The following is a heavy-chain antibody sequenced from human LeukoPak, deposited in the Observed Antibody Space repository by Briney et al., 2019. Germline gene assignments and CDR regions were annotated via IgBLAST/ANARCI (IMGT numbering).Heavy chain of an antibody. CDR2: IKQDGSEK. J-gene: IGHJ4*02. V-gene: IGHV3-7*04. CDR1: GFTFSSYW. CDR3: ARVGQWLVQEGARWYFDY. D-gene: IGHD6-19*01. Sequence: GGSLRLSCAASGFTFSSYWMSWVRQAPGKGLEWVANIKQDGSEKYYVDSVKGRFTISRDNAKNSLYLQMNSLRAEDTAVYYCARVGQWLVQEGARWYFDYWGQGTLVTVSS.